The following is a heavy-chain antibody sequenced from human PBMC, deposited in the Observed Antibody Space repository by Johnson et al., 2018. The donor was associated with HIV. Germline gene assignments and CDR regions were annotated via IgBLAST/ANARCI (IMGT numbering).Heavy chain of an antibody. J-gene: IGHJ3*02. Sequence: QEKLVESGGGVVQPGRSLRLSCAASGFTFSSYAMHWVRQAPGKGLEWVAVISYDGSNKYYADSVKGRFTISRDNSKNTLYLQMNSLRAEDTAVYYCAKTSRGSSWFDAFDIWGQGTMVTVSS. CDR1: GFTFSSYA. V-gene: IGHV3-30*04. CDR2: ISYDGSNK. D-gene: IGHD6-13*01. CDR3: AKTSRGSSWFDAFDI.